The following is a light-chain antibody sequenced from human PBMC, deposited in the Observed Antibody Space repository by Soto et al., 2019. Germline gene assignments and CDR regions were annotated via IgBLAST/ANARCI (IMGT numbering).Light chain of an antibody. V-gene: IGKV3-11*01. J-gene: IGKJ4*01. CDR1: QSVSSY. CDR2: DAS. Sequence: EIVLTQSPATLSLSPGERATLSCRASQSVSSYLAWYQQKPGQAPRLLIYDASNRATGIPARFSGNGSGTDFTLTISSLEPEDFAVYYCQQRSNWLFTFGGGTKVEIK. CDR3: QQRSNWLFT.